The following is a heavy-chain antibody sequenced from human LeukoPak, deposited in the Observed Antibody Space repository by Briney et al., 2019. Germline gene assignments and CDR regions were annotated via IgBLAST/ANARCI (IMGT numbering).Heavy chain of an antibody. V-gene: IGHV3-23*01. Sequence: PGGSLRLSCAASGFTFSSYAMSWVRQAPGKGLEWVSAISGSGGSTYYADSVKGRFTISRDNSKNTLDLQMNSLRAEDTAVYYCAKGGSGTYTYYFDYWGQGTLVTVSS. CDR1: GFTFSSYA. CDR2: ISGSGGST. CDR3: AKGGSGTYTYYFDY. D-gene: IGHD1-26*01. J-gene: IGHJ4*02.